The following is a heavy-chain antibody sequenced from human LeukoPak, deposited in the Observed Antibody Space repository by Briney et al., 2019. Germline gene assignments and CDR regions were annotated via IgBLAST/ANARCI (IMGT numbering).Heavy chain of an antibody. J-gene: IGHJ4*02. CDR3: ARTQYCSGGSCYPYYFDY. Sequence: SETLSLTCAVYGGSISTYYWSWIRQPPGKGLEWIGYIYYTGSTNYSPSLKSRVTISVDTSKNQFSLKLSSVTAADTAVYFCARTQYCSGGSCYPYYFDYWGQGTLVTVSS. D-gene: IGHD2-15*01. CDR2: IYYTGST. V-gene: IGHV4-59*01. CDR1: GGSISTYY.